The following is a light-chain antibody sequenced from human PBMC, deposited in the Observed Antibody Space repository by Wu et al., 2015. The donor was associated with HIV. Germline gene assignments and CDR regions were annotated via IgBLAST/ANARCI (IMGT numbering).Light chain of an antibody. J-gene: IGKJ1*01. CDR3: QQYDTSSWT. V-gene: IGKV3-20*01. Sequence: EIVLTQSPGTLSLSPGERATLSCRATQDVSSTYLGWYQQKPGQAPRLLIYGVSSRATGIPDRFSGSGSGTDFTLTISRLEPEDFAVYYCQQYDTSSWTFGPGTKVEIK. CDR1: QDVSSTY. CDR2: GVS.